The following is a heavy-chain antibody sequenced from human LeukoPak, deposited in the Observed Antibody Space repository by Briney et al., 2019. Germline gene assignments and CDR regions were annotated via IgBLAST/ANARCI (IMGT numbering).Heavy chain of an antibody. CDR2: INHSGST. D-gene: IGHD6-19*01. CDR1: GGPFSGYY. V-gene: IGHV4-34*01. CDR3: ATPRAVAAFDI. Sequence: SETFSLTCAVYGGPFSGYYWSWIRQPPGKGLEWIGEINHSGSTNYNPSLKSRVTISVDTSKNQFSLKLSSVTAADTAVYYCATPRAVAAFDIWGQGTMVPVSS. J-gene: IGHJ3*02.